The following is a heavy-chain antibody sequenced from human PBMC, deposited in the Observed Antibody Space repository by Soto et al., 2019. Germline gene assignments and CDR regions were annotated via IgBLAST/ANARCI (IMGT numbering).Heavy chain of an antibody. J-gene: IGHJ6*02. D-gene: IGHD3-10*01. V-gene: IGHV4-34*01. CDR3: ARGEWYYYGSGSPTQPYYYYGMDV. CDR2: INHSGST. Sequence: PAMTLSLARAVYGAAFGGYYCMWFRHSPEKGLEWIGEINHSGSTNYNPSLKSRVTISVDTSKNQFSLKLSSVTAADTAVYYCARGEWYYYGSGSPTQPYYYYGMDVWGQGTTVT. CDR1: GAAFGGYY.